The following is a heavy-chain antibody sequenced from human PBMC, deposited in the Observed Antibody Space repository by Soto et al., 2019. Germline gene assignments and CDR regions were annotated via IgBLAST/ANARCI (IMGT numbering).Heavy chain of an antibody. CDR3: VREVDY. V-gene: IGHV1-18*01. CDR2: ISAYNGNT. CDR1: GYTFTNYD. Sequence: XSVKVSYNASGYTFTNYDVSWVRQAPGQGLEWIGWISAYNGNTKYAQNLRDRVSMTTDTSTTTAYMELRSLRSDDTAVYYCVREVDYWGQGTLVTVSS. J-gene: IGHJ4*02.